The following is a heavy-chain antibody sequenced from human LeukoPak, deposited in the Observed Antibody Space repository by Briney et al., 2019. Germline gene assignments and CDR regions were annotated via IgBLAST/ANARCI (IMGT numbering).Heavy chain of an antibody. Sequence: GGSLRLSCAASGFTFSDYYMSWIRQAPGKGLEWVSAISGSGGSTYYADSVKGRFTISRDNSKNTLYLQMNSLRAEDTAVYYCAKEFNMNREIIRDAFDAWGRGTMVTVSS. CDR3: AKEFNMNREIIRDAFDA. CDR2: ISGSGGST. CDR1: GFTFSDYY. V-gene: IGHV3-23*01. J-gene: IGHJ3*01. D-gene: IGHD3-10*01.